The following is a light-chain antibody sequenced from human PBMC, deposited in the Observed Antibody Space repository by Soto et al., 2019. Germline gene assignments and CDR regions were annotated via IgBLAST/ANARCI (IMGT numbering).Light chain of an antibody. CDR2: DDS. J-gene: IGLJ3*02. CDR1: NIDSKS. CDR3: QLWETVNGV. Sequence: SYELSQPPSLSVAPGQTVRITCEADNIDSKSVHWYQQKPGQAPVLVVYDDSDRPSGIPERFSGSNSGNTATLTISRVEAGDEAAYYCQLWETVNGVFGGGTKLTVL. V-gene: IGLV3-21*02.